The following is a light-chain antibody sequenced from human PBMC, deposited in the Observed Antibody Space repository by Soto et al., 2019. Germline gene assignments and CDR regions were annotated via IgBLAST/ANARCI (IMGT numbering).Light chain of an antibody. CDR2: GAS. CDR3: QQYNNWPKT. CDR1: QSVSSN. J-gene: IGKJ1*01. V-gene: IGKV3-15*01. Sequence: EKVMTQSPATLSVSPGGKATLSCRGSQSVSSNLAWYQQKPGQAPRLLIYGASTRATGIPARFSGSGSGTEFTLTISSLQSEDFAVYYCQQYNNWPKTFGQGTKVDI.